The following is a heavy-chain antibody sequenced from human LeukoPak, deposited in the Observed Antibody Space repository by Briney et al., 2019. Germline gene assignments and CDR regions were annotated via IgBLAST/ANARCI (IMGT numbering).Heavy chain of an antibody. D-gene: IGHD3-22*01. CDR3: ASRNPTDYDSSDYSWSGNNWFDP. CDR2: ISHSGNI. J-gene: IGHJ5*02. CDR1: GGSFSGYY. Sequence: SETLSLTCAVYGGSFSGYYWSWVRLPPGKGLEWIGEISHSGNINYNPSLKSRIRISVDTSKNQFSLILTSVTAADTAVYYCASRNPTDYDSSDYSWSGNNWFDPRGQGTLVTVSS. V-gene: IGHV4-34*01.